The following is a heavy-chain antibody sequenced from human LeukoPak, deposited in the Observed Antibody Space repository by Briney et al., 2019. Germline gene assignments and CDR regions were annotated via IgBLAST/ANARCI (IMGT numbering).Heavy chain of an antibody. J-gene: IGHJ4*02. V-gene: IGHV1-2*02. CDR3: ARDVYYRNYDILTGEVYFDY. CDR1: GYIFTGYY. Sequence: ASVKVSCKASGYIFTGYYMHWVRQAPGQGLEWMGWINPNSGDTNYAQKFQGRVTTTRDTSISTAYMELSRLRSDDTAVYYCARDVYYRNYDILTGEVYFDYWGQGTLVTVSS. D-gene: IGHD3-9*01. CDR2: INPNSGDT.